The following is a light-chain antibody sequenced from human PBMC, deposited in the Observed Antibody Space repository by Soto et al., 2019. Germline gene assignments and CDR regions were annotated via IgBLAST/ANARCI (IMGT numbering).Light chain of an antibody. CDR2: EVS. CDR1: NSDVGGYNS. Sequence: QSVLTQPASVSGSPGQSITISCTGTNSDVGGYNSVSWYQQHPGKAPKLMIYEVSYRPVGVSNRFSGSKSGNTASLTISGLQAEDETDYFCSLYSNNGSLIFGPGTKVTVL. V-gene: IGLV2-14*01. J-gene: IGLJ1*01. CDR3: SLYSNNGSLI.